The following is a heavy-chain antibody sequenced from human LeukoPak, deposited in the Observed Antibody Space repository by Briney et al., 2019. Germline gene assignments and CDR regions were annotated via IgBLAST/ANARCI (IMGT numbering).Heavy chain of an antibody. Sequence: ETLSLTCAVSGYSISSGYYWGWIRQPPGKGLEWIGSIYPGDSDTRYSPSFQGQVTISADKSISTAYLQWSSLKASDTAMYYCARHPKWNSYGSAYFDYWGQETLVTVSS. CDR1: GYSISSGYY. D-gene: IGHD5-18*01. CDR2: IYPGDSDT. CDR3: ARHPKWNSYGSAYFDY. V-gene: IGHV5-51*01. J-gene: IGHJ4*02.